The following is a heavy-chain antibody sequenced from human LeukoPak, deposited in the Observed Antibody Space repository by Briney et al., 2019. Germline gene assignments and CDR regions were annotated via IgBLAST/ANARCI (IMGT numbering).Heavy chain of an antibody. CDR1: GFTFSSYA. D-gene: IGHD3-10*01. Sequence: GGSLRLSCAPSGFTFSSYAMNWVRQAPGKGLEWVSAISGSGDSTYYADSVKGRFTISRDNSKNTLYLQMNSLRAEDTAVYYCAKGSSGSFYSHFDYWGQGTLVTVSS. V-gene: IGHV3-23*01. CDR3: AKGSSGSFYSHFDY. J-gene: IGHJ4*02. CDR2: ISGSGDST.